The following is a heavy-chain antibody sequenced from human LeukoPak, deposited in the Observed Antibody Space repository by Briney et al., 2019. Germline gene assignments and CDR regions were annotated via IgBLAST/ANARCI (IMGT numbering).Heavy chain of an antibody. CDR1: GGSVSSGSYY. Sequence: SETLSLTCTVSGGSVSSGSYYWSRIRQHPGKGLEWIGYIYYTGITSYNPSLKSRVTMSVDTSMNQVSLKVTSLTAAVTAVYYCAASSGVTLGRFWGQGALATVSS. CDR3: AASSGVTLGRF. CDR2: IYYTGIT. V-gene: IGHV4-31*03. J-gene: IGHJ4*02. D-gene: IGHD3-16*01.